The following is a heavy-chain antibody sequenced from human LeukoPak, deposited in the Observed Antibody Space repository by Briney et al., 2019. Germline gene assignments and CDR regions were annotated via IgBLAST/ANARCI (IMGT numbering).Heavy chain of an antibody. CDR3: AGDHAKGYFDY. CDR2: IYYSGST. CDR1: GGSISSYY. V-gene: IGHV4-59*01. Sequence: SETLPLTCPVSGGSISSYYWSWIRQPPGKGLEWIGYIYYSGSTNYNPSLKSRVTISVDTSKNQFSLKLSSVTAADTAVYYCAGDHAKGYFDYWGPGTLVTVSS. J-gene: IGHJ4*02.